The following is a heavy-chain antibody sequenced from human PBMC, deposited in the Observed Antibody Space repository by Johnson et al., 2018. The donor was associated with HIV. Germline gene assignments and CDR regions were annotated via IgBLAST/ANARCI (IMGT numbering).Heavy chain of an antibody. J-gene: IGHJ3*02. CDR1: GFTFSSYG. Sequence: QMLLVESGGGVVQPGRSLRLSCVGSGFTFSSYGMHWVRQAPGKGLEWVAVISYDGNNKYYADSVKGRFTISRDKSKNTLYLQMNSLRAEDTAVYYCAKAREYDSTGHDAFDIWGQGTMVTVSS. V-gene: IGHV3-30*18. CDR3: AKAREYDSTGHDAFDI. D-gene: IGHD3-22*01. CDR2: ISYDGNNK.